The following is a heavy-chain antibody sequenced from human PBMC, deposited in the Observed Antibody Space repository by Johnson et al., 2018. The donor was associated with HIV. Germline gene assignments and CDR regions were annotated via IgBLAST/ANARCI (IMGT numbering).Heavy chain of an antibody. J-gene: IGHJ3*02. CDR1: GFTFRESW. Sequence: VQLVESGGGLVQPGGSLKLSCAASGFTFRESWMNWVRQAPGKGLEWLANIKGYGSLVNYVDSVKGRFTISRDNAKNSLYLQMNSLRAEDTAVYYCARDFRQWLIWGQGTMVTVSS. V-gene: IGHV3-7*01. D-gene: IGHD6-19*01. CDR3: ARDFRQWLI. CDR2: IKGYGSLV.